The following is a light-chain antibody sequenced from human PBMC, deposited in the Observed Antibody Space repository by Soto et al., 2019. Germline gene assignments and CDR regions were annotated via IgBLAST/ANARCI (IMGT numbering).Light chain of an antibody. J-gene: IGKJ4*01. CDR3: QQSSIYPLT. CDR2: AAS. V-gene: IGKV1D-16*01. Sequence: DVQMTQSPSSLSASVGDRVTITCRASQDINSYLAWYQQEPGNAPKSLIYAASSLQTGVPSRFSGSETGTDFTLTISNLQPEDSATYHCQQSSIYPLTFGGVTKVEIK. CDR1: QDINSY.